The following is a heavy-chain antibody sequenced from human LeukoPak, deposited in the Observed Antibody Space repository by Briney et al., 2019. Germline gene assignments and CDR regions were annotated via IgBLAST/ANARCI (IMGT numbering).Heavy chain of an antibody. CDR1: GFTFSSYE. J-gene: IGHJ4*02. V-gene: IGHV3-48*03. CDR2: ISSNSNSL. CDR3: ARRLFGEVFGFDY. D-gene: IGHD3-10*01. Sequence: GGSLRCSCKTSGFTFSSYEMNWVRQAQGKGLEWLSYISSNSNSLYYARSVKGRFTISRSNAENSLYLQMNSLEAKDTAVYYCARRLFGEVFGFDYWGQGTLVTVSS.